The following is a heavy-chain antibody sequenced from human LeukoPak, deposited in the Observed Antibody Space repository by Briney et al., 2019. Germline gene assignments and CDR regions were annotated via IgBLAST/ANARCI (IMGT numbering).Heavy chain of an antibody. CDR1: GYTFTSNY. CDR2: ISADNGFT. Sequence: ASVKVSCTASGYTFTSNYIHWVRQAPGQGLEWMGWISADNGFTASAQNLQGRVTMTTDTSTNTAYMELRSLRSDDTAVYYCANLAGVVAGLDPWGQGTLVTVSS. J-gene: IGHJ5*02. D-gene: IGHD6-19*01. CDR3: ANLAGVVAGLDP. V-gene: IGHV1-18*04.